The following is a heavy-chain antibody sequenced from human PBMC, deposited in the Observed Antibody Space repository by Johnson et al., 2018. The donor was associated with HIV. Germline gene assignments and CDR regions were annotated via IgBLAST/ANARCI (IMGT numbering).Heavy chain of an antibody. CDR2: ISYDGSNK. V-gene: IGHV3-30*03. Sequence: QVQLVESGGGLVQPGRSLRLSCAASGFTFSSYGMHWVRQAPGKGLEWVSVISYDGSNKYYADSVMGRFTLSRDNAKNSLYLQMNSLRAEDTALYYCVRETGFAIFGVVKLNAFDIWGQGTMVTVFS. CDR3: VRETGFAIFGVVKLNAFDI. J-gene: IGHJ3*02. CDR1: GFTFSSYG. D-gene: IGHD3-3*01.